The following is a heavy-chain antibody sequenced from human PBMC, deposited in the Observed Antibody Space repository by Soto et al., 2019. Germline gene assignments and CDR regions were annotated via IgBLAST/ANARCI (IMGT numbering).Heavy chain of an antibody. CDR3: AKDGGPPGTRDWYFDL. V-gene: IGHV3-23*01. J-gene: IGHJ2*01. CDR1: GFTFRSYA. CDR2: ISSGGSST. Sequence: EVQLLESGGGLVQPGGSVRLSCAASGFTFRSYAMTWVRQAPGKGLEWVSIISSGGSSTYYADSVRGRLTVSRDNPKNTLNLEMNSLRAEDTAVYYCAKDGGPPGTRDWYFDLWGRGTLVTVSS. D-gene: IGHD2-15*01.